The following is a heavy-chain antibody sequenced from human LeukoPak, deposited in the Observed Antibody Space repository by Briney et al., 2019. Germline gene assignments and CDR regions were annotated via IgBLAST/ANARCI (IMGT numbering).Heavy chain of an antibody. CDR1: GFTFSSYW. D-gene: IGHD1-26*01. CDR2: ISSDGGNT. J-gene: IGHJ6*03. Sequence: PGGSLRLSCAASGFTFSSYWMHWVRQAPGKGLVWVSRISSDGGNTVYADSVKGRFTISRDNANDTLYLQMDSLRGEDTAVYYCAREWELRGAYYMEIWGKGPTVTVSS. V-gene: IGHV3-74*01. CDR3: AREWELRGAYYMEI.